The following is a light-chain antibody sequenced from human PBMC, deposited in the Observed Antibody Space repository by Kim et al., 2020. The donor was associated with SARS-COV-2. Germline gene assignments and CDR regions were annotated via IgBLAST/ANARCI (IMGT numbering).Light chain of an antibody. Sequence: DIVMTQSPDSLDVSLGERATINCKSSQNVLYSSNNNNYLSWYEQKPGQPPKLLFYWASTRESGVPDRFSGSGSGTDFTLTISSLQAEDVAVYYCQQYYDIPWTFGQGTKVDIK. CDR2: WAS. J-gene: IGKJ1*01. V-gene: IGKV4-1*01. CDR3: QQYYDIPWT. CDR1: QNVLYSSNNNNY.